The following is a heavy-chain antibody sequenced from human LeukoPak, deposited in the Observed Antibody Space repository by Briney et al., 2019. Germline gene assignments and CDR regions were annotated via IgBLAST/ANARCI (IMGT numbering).Heavy chain of an antibody. CDR2: IWYDGSNK. Sequence: PGRSLRLSCAASGFTFSSYGMHWVRQAPGKGLEWVAVIWYDGSNKYYADSVKGRFTISRDNSKNTLYLQMNSLRAEDTAMYYCVRDPRYSGYDRSNWFDPWGQGTLVTVSS. J-gene: IGHJ5*02. D-gene: IGHD5-12*01. V-gene: IGHV3-33*01. CDR1: GFTFSSYG. CDR3: VRDPRYSGYDRSNWFDP.